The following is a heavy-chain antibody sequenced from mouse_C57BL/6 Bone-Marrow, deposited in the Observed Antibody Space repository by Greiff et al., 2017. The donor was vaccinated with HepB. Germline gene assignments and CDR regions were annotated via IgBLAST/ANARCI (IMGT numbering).Heavy chain of an antibody. J-gene: IGHJ4*01. CDR1: GYTFTSYW. D-gene: IGHD2-2*01. Sequence: QVQLQQPGAELVRPGPSVKLSCKASGYTFTSYWMHWVKQRPGQGLEWIGVIDPSDSYTNYNQKFKGKATLTVDTSSSTAYMQLSSLTSEDSAVYYCAPYGYDGGGYAMDYWGQGTSVTVSS. CDR2: IDPSDSYT. CDR3: APYGYDGGGYAMDY. V-gene: IGHV1-59*01.